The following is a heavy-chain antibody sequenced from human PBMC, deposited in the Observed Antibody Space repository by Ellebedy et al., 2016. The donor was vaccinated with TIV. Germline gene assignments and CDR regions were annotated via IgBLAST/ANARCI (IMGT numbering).Heavy chain of an antibody. D-gene: IGHD3-10*01. J-gene: IGHJ5*02. V-gene: IGHV4-59*01. CDR3: ARGGVRGVMSP. CDR2: IYYSGST. Sequence: GSLRLXCTVSGGFISSYYWSWIRQPPGKGLEWIGYIYYSGSTNYNPSLKSRVTISVDTSKNQFSLKMSSVTAADTAVYYCARGGVRGVMSPWGQGTLVTVSS. CDR1: GGFISSYY.